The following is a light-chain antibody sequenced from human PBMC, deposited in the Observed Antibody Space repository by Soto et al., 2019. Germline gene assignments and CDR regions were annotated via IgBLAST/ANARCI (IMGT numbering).Light chain of an antibody. J-gene: IGKJ5*01. CDR3: QLRRPPAPRST. Sequence: EIVMSQCPAPLYVSPGEGVTLSCRAIQSVSSNLAWYQQKPGQAPRLLIYDASNRATGIPARFSGSGSGTGFTLTISSLGSEGVAVCALQLRRPPAPRSTMGLGTRLEIK. V-gene: IGKV3-11*01. CDR1: QSVSSN. CDR2: DAS.